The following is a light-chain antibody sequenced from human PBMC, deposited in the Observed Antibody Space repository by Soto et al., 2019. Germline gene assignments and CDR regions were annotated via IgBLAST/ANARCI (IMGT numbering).Light chain of an antibody. CDR2: GNS. Sequence: QSVLTQPPSVSGAPGQRVTISCTGSSSNIGAGYDVHWYQQLPGTATKLRIYGNSNRPSGVPDLFSGSKSGTSASLAITGLQAEDEADYYCQSYDSSLSGWVFGGGTKVTVL. J-gene: IGLJ3*02. CDR3: QSYDSSLSGWV. V-gene: IGLV1-40*01. CDR1: SSNIGAGYD.